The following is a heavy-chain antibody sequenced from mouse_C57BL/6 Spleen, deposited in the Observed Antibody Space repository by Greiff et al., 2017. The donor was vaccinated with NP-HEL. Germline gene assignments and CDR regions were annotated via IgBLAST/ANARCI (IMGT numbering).Heavy chain of an antibody. V-gene: IGHV1-42*01. J-gene: IGHJ4*01. CDR2: INPSTGGT. CDR3: ARRQLRLRAMDY. D-gene: IGHD3-2*02. Sequence: EVQLQESGPELVKPGASVKISCKASGYSFTGYYMNWVKQSPEKSLEWIGEINPSTGGTTYNQKFKAKATLTVDKSSSTAYMQLKSLTSEDSAVYYCARRQLRLRAMDYWGQGTSVTVSS. CDR1: GYSFTGYY.